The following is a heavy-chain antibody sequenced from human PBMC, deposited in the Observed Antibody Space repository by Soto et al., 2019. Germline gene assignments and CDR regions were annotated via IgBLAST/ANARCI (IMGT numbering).Heavy chain of an antibody. CDR2: ISRDGTIT. CDR1: GFTFDDYN. Sequence: GGSLRLSCAASGFTFDDYNMHWVRQAPGKGLEWVSLISRDGTITNYAEPVKGRFTISRDNSKNSLYVQMNSLRTEDTALYYCVKETYYYDVSSYYPLGSWGQGTLVTVSS. V-gene: IGHV3-43*01. CDR3: VKETYYYDVSSYYPLGS. J-gene: IGHJ5*02. D-gene: IGHD3-22*01.